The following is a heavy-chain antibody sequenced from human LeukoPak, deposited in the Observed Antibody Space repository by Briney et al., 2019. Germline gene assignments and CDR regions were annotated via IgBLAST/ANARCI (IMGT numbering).Heavy chain of an antibody. Sequence: HPGGSLRLSCAASGFTFSSYAMSWVRQAPGKGLEWVSYISSSSSTIYYADSVKGRFTISRDNAKNSLYLQMNSLRDEDTAVYYCAREYGYSSSWYYFDYWGQGTLVTVSS. CDR2: ISSSSSTI. CDR1: GFTFSSYA. V-gene: IGHV3-48*02. CDR3: AREYGYSSSWYYFDY. D-gene: IGHD6-13*01. J-gene: IGHJ4*02.